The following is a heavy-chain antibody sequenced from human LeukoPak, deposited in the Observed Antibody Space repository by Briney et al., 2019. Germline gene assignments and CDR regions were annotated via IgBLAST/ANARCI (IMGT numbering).Heavy chain of an antibody. J-gene: IGHJ6*03. V-gene: IGHV3-23*01. CDR1: GFTFSSYA. CDR3: AKGPYYDILTGYRRHYYMDV. D-gene: IGHD3-9*01. CDR2: ISGSGGST. Sequence: GGSLRLSCAASGFTFSSYAMSWVRQAPGKGLEWVSAISGSGGSTYYADSVKGRFTISRDNSKNTLYLQMNSLRAEDTAVYYCAKGPYYDILTGYRRHYYMDVWGKGTTVTISS.